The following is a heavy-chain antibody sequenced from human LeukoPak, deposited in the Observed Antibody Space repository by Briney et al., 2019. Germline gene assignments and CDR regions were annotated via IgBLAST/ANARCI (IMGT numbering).Heavy chain of an antibody. V-gene: IGHV3-23*01. CDR2: ISGGGGST. Sequence: GGSLRLSCAASGFTFTSYSMNRVRQAPGKGLEWVSTISGGGGSTYYADSVKGRFTISRDNSKNTLYLQVNSLRAEDTAVYYCAKGGKWDVTPFDYWGQGTLVTVSS. J-gene: IGHJ4*02. CDR3: AKGGKWDVTPFDY. CDR1: GFTFTSYS. D-gene: IGHD1-26*01.